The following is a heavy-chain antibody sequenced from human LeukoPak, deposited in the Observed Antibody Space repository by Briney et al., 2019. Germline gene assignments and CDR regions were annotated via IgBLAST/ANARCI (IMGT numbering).Heavy chain of an antibody. V-gene: IGHV1-2*02. CDR1: GYTFTGDY. Sequence: ASVKVSCKASGYTFTGDYMRWVRQAPGQGLEWMGGINSNSVGTNYAQKFQGRVTMNRDTSISTAYMELSRLRSDDTAVYYCASPHCSSTSCYFSTAFDIWGQGTMVTVSS. CDR2: INSNSVGT. J-gene: IGHJ3*02. CDR3: ASPHCSSTSCYFSTAFDI. D-gene: IGHD2-2*01.